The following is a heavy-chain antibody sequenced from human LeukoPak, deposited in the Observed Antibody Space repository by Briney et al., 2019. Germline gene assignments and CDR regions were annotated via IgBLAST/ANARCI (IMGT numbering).Heavy chain of an antibody. CDR1: GYTFTSYG. D-gene: IGHD3-16*02. Sequence: ASVKVSCKASGYTFTSYGISWVRQAPGQGLEWMGWISAYNGNTNYAQKLQGRVTMTTDTSTSTAYMELRSLRSDDTAVYYCARDYPRGVIVTSPGQTRGPGDYWGQGTLVTVSS. CDR3: ARDYPRGVIVTSPGQTRGPGDY. CDR2: ISAYNGNT. V-gene: IGHV1-18*01. J-gene: IGHJ4*02.